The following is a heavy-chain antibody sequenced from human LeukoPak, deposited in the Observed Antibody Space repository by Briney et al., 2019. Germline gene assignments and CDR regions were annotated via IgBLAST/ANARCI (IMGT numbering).Heavy chain of an antibody. Sequence: PGGSLRLSCAASGFTFSSYSMNWVRQAPGKGLKWVSSISSSSSYIYYADSVKGRFTISRDNAKNPLYLQMNSLRAEDTAVYYCARDLGSGWFGELSRYPYYYYGMDVWGQGTTVTVSS. J-gene: IGHJ6*02. D-gene: IGHD3-10*01. CDR1: GFTFSSYS. CDR2: ISSSSSYI. V-gene: IGHV3-21*01. CDR3: ARDLGSGWFGELSRYPYYYYGMDV.